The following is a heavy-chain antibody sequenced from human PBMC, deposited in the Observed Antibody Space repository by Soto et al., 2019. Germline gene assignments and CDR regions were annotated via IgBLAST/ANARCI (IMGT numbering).Heavy chain of an antibody. CDR2: INTFNGNT. CDR3: ARELGISPSAPLDY. Sequence: ASVKVSCKASGYRFSSYGLNWLRQAPGQGPEWMGGINTFNGNTNSAQKFQGRLRVTTDTSTSTVFMELSSLTSDDTAVYFCARELGISPSAPLDYWGQGTLVTVS. CDR1: GYRFSSYG. V-gene: IGHV1-18*01. J-gene: IGHJ4*02. D-gene: IGHD2-21*01.